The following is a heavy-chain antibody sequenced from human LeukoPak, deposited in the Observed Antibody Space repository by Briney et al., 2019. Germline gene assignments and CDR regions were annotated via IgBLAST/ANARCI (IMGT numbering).Heavy chain of an antibody. Sequence: SETLSLTCAVYGGSFSGYYWSWIRQPPGKGLEWIGEINHSGSTNYNPSLKSRVTISVDTSKNQFSLKLSSVTAADTAVYYCARGRDRRYSSSWYHYYYYMDVWGKGTTVTVSS. J-gene: IGHJ6*03. CDR2: INHSGST. CDR3: ARGRDRRYSSSWYHYYYYMDV. CDR1: GGSFSGYY. V-gene: IGHV4-34*01. D-gene: IGHD6-13*01.